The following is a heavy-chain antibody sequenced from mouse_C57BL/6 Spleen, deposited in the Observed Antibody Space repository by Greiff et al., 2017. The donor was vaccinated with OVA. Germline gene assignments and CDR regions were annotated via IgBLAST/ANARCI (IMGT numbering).Heavy chain of an antibody. J-gene: IGHJ3*01. V-gene: IGHV1-55*01. CDR3: ARSHYYGSSYWFAY. Sequence: VQLQQPGAELVKPGASVKMSCKASGYTFTSYWITWVKQRPGQGLEWIGDIYPGSGSTNYNEKFKSKATLTVDASSSTAYMQLSSLTSEDSAVYYCARSHYYGSSYWFAYWGQGTLVTVSA. D-gene: IGHD1-1*01. CDR1: GYTFTSYW. CDR2: IYPGSGST.